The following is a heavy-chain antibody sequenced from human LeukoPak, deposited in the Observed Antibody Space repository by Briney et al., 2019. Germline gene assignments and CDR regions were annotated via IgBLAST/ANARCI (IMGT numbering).Heavy chain of an antibody. CDR1: GGSISSGSYY. J-gene: IGHJ4*02. Sequence: SQTLSLTCAVSGGSISSGSYYWSWIRQPAGKGLEWIGRIYTSGSTNFNPSLKSRVTISVDTSKNQFSLKLSSVTAADTAVYYCAAMYTSSHYWGQGTLVTVSP. CDR2: IYTSGST. V-gene: IGHV4-61*02. CDR3: AAMYTSSHY. D-gene: IGHD6-19*01.